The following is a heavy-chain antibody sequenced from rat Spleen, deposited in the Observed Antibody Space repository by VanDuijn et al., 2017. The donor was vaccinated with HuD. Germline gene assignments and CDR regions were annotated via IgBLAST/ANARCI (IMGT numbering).Heavy chain of an antibody. CDR2: ISYDGYIT. V-gene: IGHV5-29*01. Sequence: EVQLVESGGGLVQPGRSLKVSCAASGFTFNNYGMAWVRQAPTKGLEWVAIISYDGYITYYRDSVKGRFTISRDNAKSTLYLQMDSLRSEDTATYYCTRQRRYGGLRFDYWGQGVMVTVSS. CDR1: GFTFNNYG. D-gene: IGHD1-11*01. CDR3: TRQRRYGGLRFDY. J-gene: IGHJ2*01.